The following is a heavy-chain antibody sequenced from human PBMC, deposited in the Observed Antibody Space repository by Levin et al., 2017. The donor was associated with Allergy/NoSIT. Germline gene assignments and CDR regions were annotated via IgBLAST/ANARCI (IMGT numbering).Heavy chain of an antibody. CDR3: AKDALLWFGAPRYYFDY. Sequence: GESLKISCAASGFTFSTYAMTWVRQAPGKGLEWVSGISGSGGSTYYADSVRGRFTISRDNSRKMVYLEMNNLRVGDTAVYYCAKDALLWFGAPRYYFDYWGQGTLVTVSS. CDR1: GFTFSTYA. V-gene: IGHV3-23*01. D-gene: IGHD3-10*01. J-gene: IGHJ4*02. CDR2: ISGSGGST.